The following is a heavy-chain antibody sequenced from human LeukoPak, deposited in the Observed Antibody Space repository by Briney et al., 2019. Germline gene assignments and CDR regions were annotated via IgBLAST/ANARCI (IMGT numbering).Heavy chain of an antibody. D-gene: IGHD6-6*01. CDR1: GFTFSSYA. Sequence: PGGSPRLSCAASGFTFSSYAMSWVRQAPGKGLEWVANIKQDGSEKYYVDSVKGRFTISRDNAKNPLYLQMNSLRAEDTAVYYCARDLSIAARPDYFDYWGQGTLVTVSS. V-gene: IGHV3-7*01. CDR2: IKQDGSEK. CDR3: ARDLSIAARPDYFDY. J-gene: IGHJ4*02.